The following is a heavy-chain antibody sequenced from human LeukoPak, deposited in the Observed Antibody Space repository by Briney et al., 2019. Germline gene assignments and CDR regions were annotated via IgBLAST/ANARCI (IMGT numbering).Heavy chain of an antibody. CDR2: INPNSGGT. D-gene: IGHD6-13*01. J-gene: IGHJ5*02. V-gene: IGHV1-2*02. CDR1: GYTFTGYY. CDR3: ASSGSSSWWYNWFDP. Sequence: ASVKVSCKASGYTFTGYYMHWVRQAPGQGLEWMGWINPNSGGTNYAQKFQGRVTMTRDTSISTAYMELSRLRSDDTAVYYCASSGSSSWWYNWFDPWGQGTLVTVSS.